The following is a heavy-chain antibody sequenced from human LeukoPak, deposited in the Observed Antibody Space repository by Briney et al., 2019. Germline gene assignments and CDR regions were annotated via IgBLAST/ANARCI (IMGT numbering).Heavy chain of an antibody. J-gene: IGHJ4*02. V-gene: IGHV3-21*01. Sequence: GGSLRLSCAASGFTFSSYSMNWVRQAPGKGLEWVSSISSSSSYIYYADSVKGRFTISRDNAKNTLYLQMNSLRAEDTAVYYCARERLGTRAWLRYLRGGFDYWGQGTLVTVSS. CDR1: GFTFSSYS. CDR2: ISSSSSYI. D-gene: IGHD5-12*01. CDR3: ARERLGTRAWLRYLRGGFDY.